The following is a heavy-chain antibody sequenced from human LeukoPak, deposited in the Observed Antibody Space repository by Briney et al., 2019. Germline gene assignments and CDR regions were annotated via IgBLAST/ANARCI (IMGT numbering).Heavy chain of an antibody. CDR3: AKEKARYHYYYYTDV. D-gene: IGHD2-2*01. V-gene: IGHV3-66*02. Sequence: GGSLRLSCAASEFSVGSNYMTWVRQAPGKGLEWVSLIYSGGSTYYADSVKGRFTISRDNSKNTLYLQMNSLRAEDTAVYYCAKEKARYHYYYYTDVWGKGTTVTISS. J-gene: IGHJ6*03. CDR1: EFSVGSNY. CDR2: IYSGGST.